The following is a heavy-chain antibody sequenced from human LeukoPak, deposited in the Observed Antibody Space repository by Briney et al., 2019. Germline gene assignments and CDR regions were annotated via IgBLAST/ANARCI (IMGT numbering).Heavy chain of an antibody. V-gene: IGHV1-2*02. CDR2: INPNSGGT. J-gene: IGHJ4*02. CDR3: ARELGVEEYSGRWDYFDY. D-gene: IGHD6-6*01. CDR1: GYSFNDKY. Sequence: ASVKVSCKASGYSFNDKYLHWVRQAPGQGLEWMGSINPNSGGTNYAQKFQGRVTMTTDTSMSTAYMELSRLTSDDTAVYYCARELGVEEYSGRWDYFDYWGQGTLVTVSS.